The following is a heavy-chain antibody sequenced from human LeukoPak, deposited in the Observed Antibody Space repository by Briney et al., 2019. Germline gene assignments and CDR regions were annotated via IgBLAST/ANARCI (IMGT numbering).Heavy chain of an antibody. CDR1: GFIFSTYW. Sequence: GGSLRLSCTASGFIFSTYWMSWVRQAPGKGLEWVANIKQDGSEKYYVDSVKGRFTISRDNAKNSLYLQMNSLRAEDTAVYYCAKGKVNHDGALDAWGQGTLVTVSS. CDR2: IKQDGSEK. V-gene: IGHV3-7*03. J-gene: IGHJ3*01. D-gene: IGHD2-21*01. CDR3: AKGKVNHDGALDA.